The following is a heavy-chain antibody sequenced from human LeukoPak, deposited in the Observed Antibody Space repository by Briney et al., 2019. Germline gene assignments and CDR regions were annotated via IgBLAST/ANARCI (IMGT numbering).Heavy chain of an antibody. V-gene: IGHV3-21*01. J-gene: IGHJ6*03. CDR1: GFTFGSYS. CDR2: ISSSSSYI. CDR3: ASAHRSRHYYMDV. Sequence: GGSLRLSCAASGFTFGSYSMNWVRQAPGKGLEWVSSISSSSSYIYYADSVKGRFTISRDNAKNSLYLQMNSLRAEDTAVYYCASAHRSRHYYMDVWGNGTTVTVSS.